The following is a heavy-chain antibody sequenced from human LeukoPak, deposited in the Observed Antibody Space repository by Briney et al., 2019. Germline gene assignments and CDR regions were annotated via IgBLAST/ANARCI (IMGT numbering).Heavy chain of an antibody. CDR1: GGSISSYY. D-gene: IGHD1-26*01. J-gene: IGHJ4*02. CDR3: ARSISHISGSYPDY. CDR2: IHYSGST. V-gene: IGHV4-59*08. Sequence: SETLSLTCTVSGGSISSYYWSWIRQPPGKGLEWIGYIHYSGSTNYNPSLKSRVTISVDTSKNQFSLKLSSVTAADTAVYYCARSISHISGSYPDYWGQGTLVTVSS.